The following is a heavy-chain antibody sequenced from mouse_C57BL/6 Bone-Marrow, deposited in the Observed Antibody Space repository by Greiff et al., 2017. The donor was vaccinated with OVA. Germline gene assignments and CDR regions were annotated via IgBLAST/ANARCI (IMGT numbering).Heavy chain of an antibody. CDR1: GYTFTSYG. D-gene: IGHD1-1*01. CDR2: IYPRSGNT. Sequence: QVHVKQSGAELARPGASVKLSCKASGYTFTSYGISWVKQRTGQGLEWIGEIYPRSGNTYSNEKFKGKATLTADKSSSTAYMELRSLTTEDSAVYFGARRYYGSAMYYFDYWGQGTALTVSS. CDR3: ARRYYGSAMYYFDY. V-gene: IGHV1-81*01. J-gene: IGHJ2*01.